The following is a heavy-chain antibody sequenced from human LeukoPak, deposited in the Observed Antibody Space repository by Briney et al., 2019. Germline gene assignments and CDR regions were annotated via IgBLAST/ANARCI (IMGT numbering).Heavy chain of an antibody. D-gene: IGHD5-24*01. CDR2: IRSSGSTI. J-gene: IGHJ3*02. V-gene: IGHV3-48*03. Sequence: GGSLRLSCAASGFTFSTYEMHWVRQAPGKGLEWLSYIRSSGSTIHYADSAKGRFTISRDNAKNSLFLQMNSLRAEDTAVYYCAREMGLVEMSTLIPGGAFDIWGQGTAATVSS. CDR3: AREMGLVEMSTLIPGGAFDI. CDR1: GFTFSTYE.